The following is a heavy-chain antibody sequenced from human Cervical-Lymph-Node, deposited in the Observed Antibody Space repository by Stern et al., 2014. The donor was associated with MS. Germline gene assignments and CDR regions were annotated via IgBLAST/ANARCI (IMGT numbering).Heavy chain of an antibody. D-gene: IGHD3-10*01. Sequence: QITLKESGPVLVKPTETLMLTCTVSGFSLSNGRMGVSWIRQPPGKALEWLAHIFANDERSYSTSLKSRLTISKDTSRSQVVLTMTNMDPVDTATYFCARILYDGAYRGDYWGQGILVTVSS. CDR3: ARILYDGAYRGDY. CDR2: IFANDER. J-gene: IGHJ4*02. CDR1: GFSLSNGRMG. V-gene: IGHV2-26*01.